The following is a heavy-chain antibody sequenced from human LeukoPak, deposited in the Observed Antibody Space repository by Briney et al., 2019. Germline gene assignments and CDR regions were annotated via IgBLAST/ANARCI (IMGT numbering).Heavy chain of an antibody. Sequence: GGSLRLSCAASGFTFSSYSMNWVRQAPGKGLEWVSSISSSSSYIYYADSVKGRFTISRDNAKNSLYLQMNSLRAEDTAVYYCARDDYASYAFDIWGQGTMVTVSS. V-gene: IGHV3-21*01. CDR2: ISSSSSYI. CDR1: GFTFSSYS. CDR3: ARDDYASYAFDI. D-gene: IGHD3-16*01. J-gene: IGHJ3*02.